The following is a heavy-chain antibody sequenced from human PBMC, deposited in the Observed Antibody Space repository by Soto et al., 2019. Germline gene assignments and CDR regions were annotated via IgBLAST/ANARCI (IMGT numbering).Heavy chain of an antibody. J-gene: IGHJ6*02. CDR1: GFTFSVYA. CDR3: ASLGVGDWANYYYYYGMDV. Sequence: EVQLLESGGGFVQPGGSLRLSCAATGFTFSVYAMTWVRQAPGKGLEWVSAVTANGGSTYSADSVKGRFTISRDNSKNTRFLHMNSLRAEDTAVYYCASLGVGDWANYYYYYGMDVWGQGTTVTVSS. V-gene: IGHV3-23*01. D-gene: IGHD2-21*02. CDR2: VTANGGST.